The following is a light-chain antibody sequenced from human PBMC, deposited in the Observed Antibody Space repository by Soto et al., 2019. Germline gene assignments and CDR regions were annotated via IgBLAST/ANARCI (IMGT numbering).Light chain of an antibody. CDR1: SSNIGSNY. V-gene: IGLV1-47*01. CDR3: AAWDDSLSALV. Sequence: QSVLTQPPSASGTPGQRVTISCSGSSSNIGSNYVYWYQQIPGTAPKLLIYRNNQRPSGVPDRFSGSKSGTSASLAISGLRSEDEADYYCAAWDDSLSALVFGGGTNLTVL. CDR2: RNN. J-gene: IGLJ3*02.